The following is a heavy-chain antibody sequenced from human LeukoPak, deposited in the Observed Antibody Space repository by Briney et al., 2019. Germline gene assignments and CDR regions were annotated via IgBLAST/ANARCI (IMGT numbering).Heavy chain of an antibody. J-gene: IGHJ4*02. D-gene: IGHD4-17*01. Sequence: GGSLRLSCAASGFTFSSYSMNWVRQAPWKGLEWVSSISSSSSYIYYADSVKGRFTISRDNAKNSLYLQMNSLRAEDTAVYYCARAYGVHLFDYWGQGTLVTVSS. V-gene: IGHV3-21*01. CDR2: ISSSSSYI. CDR1: GFTFSSYS. CDR3: ARAYGVHLFDY.